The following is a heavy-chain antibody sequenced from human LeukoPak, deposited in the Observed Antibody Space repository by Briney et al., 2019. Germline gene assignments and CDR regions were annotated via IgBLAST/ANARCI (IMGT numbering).Heavy chain of an antibody. Sequence: GGSLRLPCAASGFTFSSYAMHWVRQAPGKGLEWVAVISYDGSNKYYADSVKGRFTISRDNSKNTLYLQMNSLRAEDTAVYYCARDRNYYGSGSYSSDYWGQGTLVTVSS. CDR3: ARDRNYYGSGSYSSDY. CDR2: ISYDGSNK. CDR1: GFTFSSYA. D-gene: IGHD3-10*01. J-gene: IGHJ4*02. V-gene: IGHV3-30-3*01.